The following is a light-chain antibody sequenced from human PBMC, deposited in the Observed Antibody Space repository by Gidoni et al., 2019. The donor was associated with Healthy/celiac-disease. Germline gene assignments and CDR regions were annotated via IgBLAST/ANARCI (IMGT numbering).Light chain of an antibody. CDR2: GSS. CDR1: QSVSSSY. CDR3: QQYGRT. V-gene: IGKV3-20*01. J-gene: IGKJ1*01. Sequence: DIVLTQSPGTLSLSPGERATLSWRASQSVSSSYLAWYQQKPGQAPRLLIYGSSSRAPGIPDRFSGSWSGTDFTLTISRLEPEDFSVYYCQQYGRTFGQGTKVEIK.